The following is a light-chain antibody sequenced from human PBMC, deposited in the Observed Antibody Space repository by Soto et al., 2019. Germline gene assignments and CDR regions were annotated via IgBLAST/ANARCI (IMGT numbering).Light chain of an antibody. J-gene: IGKJ4*01. V-gene: IGKV3-20*01. CDR2: GAS. Sequence: EIVLTQSPGTLSLSPGERATLSCRASQSVSSSYLAWYQQKPGQAPRLLIYGASSRATGTPDRFSGSGSGTDFPLTNSRPEPEDFAVYYCQQYGSSPLTFGGGTKVEIK. CDR3: QQYGSSPLT. CDR1: QSVSSSY.